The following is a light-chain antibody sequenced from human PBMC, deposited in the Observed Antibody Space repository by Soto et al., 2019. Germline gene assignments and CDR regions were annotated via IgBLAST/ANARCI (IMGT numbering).Light chain of an antibody. J-gene: IGKJ2*01. Sequence: EIVLTQSPGTLSLSPGERATLSCRASQSVGNNYLAWYQQKPGQAPRLLIYTASFRATGIPDRFSGSGSGTDFPPTVSRLEPEDLAMYYCHQHASSPLPFGQGTTLEI. CDR2: TAS. V-gene: IGKV3-20*01. CDR3: HQHASSPLP. CDR1: QSVGNNY.